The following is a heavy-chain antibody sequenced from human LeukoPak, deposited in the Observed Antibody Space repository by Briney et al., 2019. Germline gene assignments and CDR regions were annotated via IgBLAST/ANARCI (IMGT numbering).Heavy chain of an antibody. CDR1: GFTFSSYS. J-gene: IGHJ4*02. CDR3: ARDQSSSGFFSDPGYYFDY. CDR2: ISSSSSYI. V-gene: IGHV3-21*01. D-gene: IGHD3-22*01. Sequence: GGSLRLSCAASGFTFSSYSMNWVRQAPEKGLEWVSSISSSSSYIYYADSVKGRFTISRDNAKNSLYLQMNSLRAEDTAVYYCARDQSSSGFFSDPGYYFDYWGQGTLVTVSS.